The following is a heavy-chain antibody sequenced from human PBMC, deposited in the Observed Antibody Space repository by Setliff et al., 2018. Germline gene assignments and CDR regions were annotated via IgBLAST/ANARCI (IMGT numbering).Heavy chain of an antibody. J-gene: IGHJ3*02. CDR3: ARAHSDIVVVPAAMRDAFDI. CDR2: IYYSGST. CDR1: GGSISSGDYY. V-gene: IGHV4-30-4*08. D-gene: IGHD2-2*01. Sequence: SETLSLTCTVSGGSISSGDYYWSWIRQPPGKGLEWIGYIYYSGSTYYNPSLKSRVTISVDTSKNQFSLKLSSVTVADTAVYYCARAHSDIVVVPAAMRDAFDIWGQGTMVTVSS.